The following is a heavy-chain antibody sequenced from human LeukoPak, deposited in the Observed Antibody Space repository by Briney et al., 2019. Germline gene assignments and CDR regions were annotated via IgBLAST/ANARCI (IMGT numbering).Heavy chain of an antibody. V-gene: IGHV4-34*01. Sequence: SETLSLTCAVYGGSFSGYYWSWIRQPPGRGLEWIGEINHSGSTNYNPSLKSRVTISVDTSKNQFSLKLSSVTAADTAVYYCARVERGGYFDYWGQGTLVTVSS. CDR1: GGSFSGYY. J-gene: IGHJ4*02. CDR3: ARVERGGYFDY. D-gene: IGHD1-1*01. CDR2: INHSGST.